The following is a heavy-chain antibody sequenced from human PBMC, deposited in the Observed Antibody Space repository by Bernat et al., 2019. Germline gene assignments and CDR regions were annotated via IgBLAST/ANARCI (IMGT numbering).Heavy chain of an antibody. CDR2: IGNSGAST. V-gene: IGHV3-23*01. CDR1: GFTFRSYA. Sequence: EVQLLESGGGLVQPGGSLRLSCAASGFTFRSYAMSWVRQVPGKGLGWVSGIGNSGASTYYADFVKGRFTISGDNSKNTLYLEVNSLSAEVTAVYYCAKGLGGNGNFYYYMDVWGKGTAVTVSS. CDR3: AKGLGGNGNFYYYMDV. D-gene: IGHD3-16*01. J-gene: IGHJ6*03.